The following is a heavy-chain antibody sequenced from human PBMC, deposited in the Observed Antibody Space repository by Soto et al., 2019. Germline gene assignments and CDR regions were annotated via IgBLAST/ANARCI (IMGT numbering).Heavy chain of an antibody. Sequence: QITLKESGPTLVKPTQTLTLTCTFSGFSLSTSGVGVGWIRQPPGKALEWLALIYWNDDKRYSPSLKSRLTITKDTSKSQVVLTMTYMDPVDTATYDCAQCIAARPEWRYFDLWGRGTLVTVSS. V-gene: IGHV2-5*01. CDR1: GFSLSTSGVG. D-gene: IGHD6-6*01. CDR2: IYWNDDK. CDR3: AQCIAARPEWRYFDL. J-gene: IGHJ2*01.